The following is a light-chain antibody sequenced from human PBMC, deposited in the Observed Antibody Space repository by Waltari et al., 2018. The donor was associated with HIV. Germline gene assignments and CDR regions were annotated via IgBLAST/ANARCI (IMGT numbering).Light chain of an antibody. CDR3: SSYTSSSTRV. CDR1: SSDVGGYNY. Sequence: QSALTQPASVSGSPGQSITISCTGTSSDVGGYNYVSWYHQHPGKAPKLMIYEVSKRSSGVSNRFSGSKSGNTASLTISGLQAEDEADYYCSSYTSSSTRVFGGGTKLTVL. J-gene: IGLJ3*02. CDR2: EVS. V-gene: IGLV2-14*01.